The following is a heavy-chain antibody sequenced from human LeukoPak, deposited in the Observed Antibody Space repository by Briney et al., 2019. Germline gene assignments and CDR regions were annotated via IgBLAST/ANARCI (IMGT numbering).Heavy chain of an antibody. CDR1: GFTFDDYA. J-gene: IGHJ3*02. D-gene: IGHD6-19*01. CDR2: ISWNSCNI. V-gene: IGHV3-9*01. Sequence: PGGSLRLSRAASGFTFDDYAMHWVRQAPGKGLEWVSGISWNSCNIGYADSVKGRFTISRDNAKNSLYLQMNSLRAEDTALYYCAKDLGYSSDFDAFDIWGQGTMVTVSS. CDR3: AKDLGYSSDFDAFDI.